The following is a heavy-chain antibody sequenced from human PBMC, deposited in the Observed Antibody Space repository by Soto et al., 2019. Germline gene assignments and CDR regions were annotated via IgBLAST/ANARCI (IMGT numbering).Heavy chain of an antibody. D-gene: IGHD3-10*01. Sequence: EASVKVSCKASGYTFTSYGISWVRQAPGQGLEWMGWISAYNGNTNYAQKLQGRVTMTTDTSTSTAYMELRSLRSDDTAVYYCARDGSGSYYPNWFDPWGQGTLVTVSS. CDR1: GYTFTSYG. CDR2: ISAYNGNT. CDR3: ARDGSGSYYPNWFDP. J-gene: IGHJ5*02. V-gene: IGHV1-18*01.